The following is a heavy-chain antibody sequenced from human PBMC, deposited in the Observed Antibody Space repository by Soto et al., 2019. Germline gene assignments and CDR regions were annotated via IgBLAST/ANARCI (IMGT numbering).Heavy chain of an antibody. J-gene: IGHJ4*02. CDR1: GFTFSSYA. Sequence: GGSLRLSCAASGFTFSSYAMSWVRQAPGKGLEWVSAISGSGGSTYYADSVKGRFTISRDNSKNTLYLQMNSLRAEDTAVYYCPKAKTMVYYGDPGRVPLDYWRQGTLFTTSS. D-gene: IGHD4-17*01. CDR2: ISGSGGST. CDR3: PKAKTMVYYGDPGRVPLDY. V-gene: IGHV3-23*01.